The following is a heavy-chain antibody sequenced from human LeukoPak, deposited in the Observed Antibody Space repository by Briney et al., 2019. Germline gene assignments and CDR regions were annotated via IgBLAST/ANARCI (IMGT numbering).Heavy chain of an antibody. D-gene: IGHD1-26*01. Sequence: GGSLRLSCAASGFTFSSYEVNWVRQAPGKGLEWVSYISISGSIMYHADSVKGRFTISRDNAKNSLYLQMNSLRAEDTAVYYCARKTGSHSFDFWGQGTLVTVSS. CDR1: GFTFSSYE. J-gene: IGHJ4*02. CDR2: ISISGSIM. V-gene: IGHV3-48*03. CDR3: ARKTGSHSFDF.